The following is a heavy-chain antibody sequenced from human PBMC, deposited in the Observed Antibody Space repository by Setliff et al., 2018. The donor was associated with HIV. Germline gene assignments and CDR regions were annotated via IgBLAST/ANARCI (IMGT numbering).Heavy chain of an antibody. D-gene: IGHD3-10*01. J-gene: IGHJ3*02. CDR3: ARVYYGSGWGIRDAFDI. V-gene: IGHV1-69*04. CDR2: IIPMLGLA. Sequence: SVKVSCKASGGTFGNFAISWVRQAPGQRLEWLGKIIPMLGLADYAPKFQGRVTISADESTNTVYMALSRLRFEDTAVYYCARVYYGSGWGIRDAFDIWGQGTMVTVS. CDR1: GGTFGNFA.